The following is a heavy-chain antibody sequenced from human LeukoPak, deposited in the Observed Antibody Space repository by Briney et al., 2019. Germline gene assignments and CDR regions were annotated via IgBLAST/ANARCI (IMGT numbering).Heavy chain of an antibody. CDR2: IWYDGSNK. Sequence: PGGSLRLSCAASGFTFSTYGIHWVRQAPGKGLGWVAVIWYDGSNKYYADSVKGRFTISRDNSKNTLYLQMNSLRAEDTAVYYCARDTSCSGGSCPVGYWGQGTLVTVSS. J-gene: IGHJ4*02. CDR3: ARDTSCSGGSCPVGY. D-gene: IGHD2-15*01. V-gene: IGHV3-33*01. CDR1: GFTFSTYG.